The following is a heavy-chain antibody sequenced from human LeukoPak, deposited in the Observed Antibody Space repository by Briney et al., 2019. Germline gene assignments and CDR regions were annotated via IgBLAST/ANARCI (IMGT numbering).Heavy chain of an antibody. Sequence: GGSLRLSCAASGFPFDVQTMSWVRQAPGKGLDWVASMREDGTEIHYVDSVKGRFTISRDNPKNSLYLQMNSLRAEDTAVYDCARGGATRGRFENWGQGTLVTVSS. CDR3: ARGGATRGRFEN. V-gene: IGHV3-7*01. CDR2: MREDGTEI. D-gene: IGHD1-26*01. J-gene: IGHJ4*02. CDR1: GFPFDVQT.